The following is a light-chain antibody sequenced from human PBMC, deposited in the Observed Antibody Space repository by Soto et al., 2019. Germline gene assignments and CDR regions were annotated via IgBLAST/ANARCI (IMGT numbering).Light chain of an antibody. CDR2: EVS. Sequence: QSALTQPPSPSGSFGQSVTISCPGNSSEFGGYNYVSWYQQHPGKAPKLMIYEVSERPSGVPDRFSGSKSGNTASLTVSGLQADDEADYYCSSYSGTNYHYVFGTGTKVTVL. J-gene: IGLJ1*01. V-gene: IGLV2-8*01. CDR3: SSYSGTNYHYV. CDR1: SSEFGGYNY.